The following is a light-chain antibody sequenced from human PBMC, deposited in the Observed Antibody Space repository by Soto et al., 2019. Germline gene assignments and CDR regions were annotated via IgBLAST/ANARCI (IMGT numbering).Light chain of an antibody. V-gene: IGKV3-20*01. Sequence: DIVLTQSPGTLSLSPGERATLSCRASQSVSSSNLAWYQQNPGQSPWLRISGTSSRATGVPDRFSGSGSGTDFTLTISRLEPEDFAVYYCQQYGSSPNTFGQGTKLEIK. CDR3: QQYGSSPNT. CDR1: QSVSSSN. CDR2: GTS. J-gene: IGKJ2*01.